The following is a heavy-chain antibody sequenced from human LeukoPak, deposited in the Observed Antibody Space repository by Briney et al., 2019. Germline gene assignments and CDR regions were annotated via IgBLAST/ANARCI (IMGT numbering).Heavy chain of an antibody. Sequence: ASVKVSCKASGYTFTGYHMHWVRQAPGQGLEWMGWINPNSGGTNYAQKFQGRVTMTRDTSISTAYMELSRLRSDDTAVYYCARDPRRYNWFDPWGQGTLVTVSP. J-gene: IGHJ5*02. CDR3: ARDPRRYNWFDP. V-gene: IGHV1-2*02. CDR2: INPNSGGT. CDR1: GYTFTGYH.